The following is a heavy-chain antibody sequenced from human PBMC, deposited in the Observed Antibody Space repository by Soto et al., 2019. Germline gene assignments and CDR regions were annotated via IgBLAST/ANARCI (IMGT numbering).Heavy chain of an antibody. CDR3: ARHLRPKYYDFWSGYYPPNYMDV. Sequence: SETLSLTCTVSGGSISSGGYYWSWIRQHPGKGLEWIGYIYYSGSTYYNPSLKSRVTISVDTSKNQFSLKLSSVTAADTAVYYCARHLRPKYYDFWSGYYPPNYMDVWGKGTTVTVSS. CDR1: GGSISSGGYY. J-gene: IGHJ6*03. CDR2: IYYSGST. V-gene: IGHV4-39*01. D-gene: IGHD3-3*01.